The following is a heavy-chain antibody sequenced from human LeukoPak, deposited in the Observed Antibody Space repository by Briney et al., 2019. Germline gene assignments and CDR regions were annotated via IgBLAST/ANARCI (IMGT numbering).Heavy chain of an antibody. J-gene: IGHJ6*02. CDR2: ISYDGSNK. Sequence: RGSLRLSCAASGFTFSSYGMHWVRQAPGKGLEWVAVISYDGSNKYYADSVKGRFTISRDNSKNTLYLQMNSLRAEDTAVYYCAKEKEYGMDVWGQGTTVTVSS. V-gene: IGHV3-30*18. CDR1: GFTFSSYG. CDR3: AKEKEYGMDV.